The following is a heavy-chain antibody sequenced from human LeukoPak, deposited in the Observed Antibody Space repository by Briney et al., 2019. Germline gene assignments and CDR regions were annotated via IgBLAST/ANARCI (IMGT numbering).Heavy chain of an antibody. D-gene: IGHD1-26*01. CDR1: GGSISSHY. J-gene: IGHJ4*02. CDR2: IYYTGST. V-gene: IGHV4-59*11. Sequence: SETLSLTCSVSGGSISSHYWSWMRQPPGKGLEWIGYIYYTGSTDYNPSLKSRVTISVDTSKNQLSLKLSSVTAADAAVYYCARSDGAGATDYWGQGTLVNVSS. CDR3: ARSDGAGATDY.